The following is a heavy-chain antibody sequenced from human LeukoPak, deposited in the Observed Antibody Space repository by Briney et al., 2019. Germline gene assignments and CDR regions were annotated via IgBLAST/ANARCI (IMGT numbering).Heavy chain of an antibody. V-gene: IGHV4-59*01. CDR3: ARGRNVWGGYRDGAFDV. Sequence: ETLSLTCTLSGGSTNNYFRSWIRQSPRKGLEWIGYIYYHGNTNYNPSLKSRVIISLDTSRTQFSLQLNSVTAADTAVYYCARGRNVWGGYRDGAFDVWGQGTRVTVSS. CDR2: IYYHGNT. D-gene: IGHD3-16*02. CDR1: GGSTNNYF. J-gene: IGHJ3*01.